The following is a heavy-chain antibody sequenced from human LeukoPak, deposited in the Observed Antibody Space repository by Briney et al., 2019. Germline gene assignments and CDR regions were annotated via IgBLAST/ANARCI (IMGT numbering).Heavy chain of an antibody. CDR1: GFTFSSYA. CDR3: ARGIDYFDY. CDR2: ISYDGSNK. Sequence: GGSLRLSCAASGFTFSSYAMHWVRQAPGKGLEWVAVISYDGSNKYYADSVKGRFTISRDNSKNTLYLQMNSLRAEDTAVYYCARGIDYFDYWGQGTLVTVSS. V-gene: IGHV3-30-3*01. J-gene: IGHJ4*02.